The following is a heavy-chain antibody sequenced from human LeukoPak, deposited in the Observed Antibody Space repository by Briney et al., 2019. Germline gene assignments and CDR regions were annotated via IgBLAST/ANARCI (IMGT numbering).Heavy chain of an antibody. D-gene: IGHD3-16*01. V-gene: IGHV1-69*04. J-gene: IGHJ4*02. CDR1: GGTFSSYG. Sequence: SVKVSSKASGGTFSSYGISWVRQAPGQGLEWMGRIIPILDIANYAQKFQGRVTITADKSTSTAYMELSSLRSEDTAVYYCARELQAYYDYVWGSPGFSYWGQGTLVTVSS. CDR3: ARELQAYYDYVWGSPGFSY. CDR2: IIPILDIA.